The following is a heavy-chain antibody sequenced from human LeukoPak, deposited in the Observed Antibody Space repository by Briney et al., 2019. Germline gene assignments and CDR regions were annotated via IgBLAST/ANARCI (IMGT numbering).Heavy chain of an antibody. Sequence: QSGGSLRLSCAASGFTFSSYGMHWVRQAPGKGLEWVAFIRYDGSNKYYADSVKGRFTISRDNSKSTLYLQMNSLRAEDTAVYYCANGRGRFLEWLFQSWGQGTLVTVSS. CDR2: IRYDGSNK. CDR1: GFTFSSYG. CDR3: ANGRGRFLEWLFQS. V-gene: IGHV3-30*02. J-gene: IGHJ5*02. D-gene: IGHD3-3*01.